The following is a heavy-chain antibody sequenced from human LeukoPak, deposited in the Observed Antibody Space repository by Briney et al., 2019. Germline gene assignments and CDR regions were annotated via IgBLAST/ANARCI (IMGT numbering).Heavy chain of an antibody. CDR2: IYSDGDT. J-gene: IGHJ3*02. D-gene: IGHD3-16*01. V-gene: IGHV4-59*08. Sequence: SETLSLTCTVSGGSITYSFWTWIRQPPGRGLEWVGHIYSDGDTNYNPSLKSRVSISLDTSKNQVSLNLTSVTAADTAVYYCARAFVGGQDALDIWGQGTLVIVSS. CDR3: ARAFVGGQDALDI. CDR1: GGSITYSF.